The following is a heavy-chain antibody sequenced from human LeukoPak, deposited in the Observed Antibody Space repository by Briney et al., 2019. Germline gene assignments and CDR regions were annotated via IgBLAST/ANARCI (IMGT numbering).Heavy chain of an antibody. Sequence: SATLSLTCTVSGGSISSGGYYWSWIRQHPGKGLEWIGYIYYSGSTYYNPSLRSRVTISIDTSKNQFSLKLTSVTAADTAVYYCARGSNWNYGPPFGYWGQGTLVTVS. CDR2: IYYSGST. D-gene: IGHD1-7*01. V-gene: IGHV4-31*03. J-gene: IGHJ4*02. CDR1: GGSISSGGYY. CDR3: ARGSNWNYGPPFGY.